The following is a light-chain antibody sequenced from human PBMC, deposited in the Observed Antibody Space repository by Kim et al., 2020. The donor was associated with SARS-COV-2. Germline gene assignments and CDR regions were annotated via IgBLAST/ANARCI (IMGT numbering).Light chain of an antibody. V-gene: IGKV3-11*01. CDR3: QERSIWPVT. Sequence: SLSTGERPTLACGPSQSVSSYLAWYQQNPGQAPRPLIYDASNRATGIPARFSGSVSETDFSHTISSREPEDFAVYYCQERSIWPVTLGQGTTLEI. CDR1: QSVSSY. CDR2: DAS. J-gene: IGKJ2*01.